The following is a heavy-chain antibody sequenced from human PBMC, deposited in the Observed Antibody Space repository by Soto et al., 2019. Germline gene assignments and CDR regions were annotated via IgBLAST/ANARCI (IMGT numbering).Heavy chain of an antibody. CDR2: INPNSGGT. J-gene: IGHJ4*02. CDR3: ARAHCGGDCYSGVDY. V-gene: IGHV1-2*04. CDR1: GYTFTGYY. D-gene: IGHD2-21*02. Sequence: QVQLVQSGAEVKKPGASVKVSCKASGYTFTGYYMHCVRQAPGQGLEWMGWINPNSGGTNYAQKFQGWVTMTRDTSISTAYMELSRLRSDDTAVYYCARAHCGGDCYSGVDYWGQGTLVTVSS.